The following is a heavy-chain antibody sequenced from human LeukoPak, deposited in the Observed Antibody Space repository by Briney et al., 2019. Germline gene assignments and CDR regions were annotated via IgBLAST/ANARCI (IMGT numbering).Heavy chain of an antibody. CDR2: IYPGDSDT. CDR3: ARRYSSSWYLY. J-gene: IGHJ4*02. D-gene: IGHD6-13*01. V-gene: IGHV5-51*01. CDR1: GYSFTTYW. Sequence: GESLKISCRGSGYSFTTYWIGWVRQMPGKGLEWMGIIYPGDSDTRYSPSFQGQVTMSADKSINTAYLQWSSLKASDTAMYYCARRYSSSWYLYWGQGTLVTVSS.